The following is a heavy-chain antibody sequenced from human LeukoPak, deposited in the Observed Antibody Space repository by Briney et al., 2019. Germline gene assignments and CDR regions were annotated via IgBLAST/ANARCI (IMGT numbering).Heavy chain of an antibody. CDR2: ISHSSGFT. CDR1: GFTFSDYY. V-gene: IGHV3-11*03. Sequence: GGSLRLSCAASGFTFSDYYMSWIRQAPGQGLEWVAYISHSSGFTNYADSVKGRFAISRDNAKNPLYLQMDSLRAEDTAIYYCAKLFKAYSSSWIDYWGQGNLVTVSS. D-gene: IGHD6-13*01. CDR3: AKLFKAYSSSWIDY. J-gene: IGHJ4*02.